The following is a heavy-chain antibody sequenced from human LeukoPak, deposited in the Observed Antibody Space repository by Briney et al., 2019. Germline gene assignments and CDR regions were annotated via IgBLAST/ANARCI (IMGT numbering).Heavy chain of an antibody. D-gene: IGHD1-26*01. Sequence: GGSLRLSCSASGFTFSTSAMTWVRQAPGKGPEWVSFISYDGGTTSYSDSAKGRFTISRDNSKNTLYLQLNSLRVEDTAVYSCANVGSTNWHYAFPIWGQGTTVTVSS. CDR3: ANVGSTNWHYAFPI. V-gene: IGHV3-23*01. J-gene: IGHJ3*01. CDR2: ISYDGGTT. CDR1: GFTFSTSA.